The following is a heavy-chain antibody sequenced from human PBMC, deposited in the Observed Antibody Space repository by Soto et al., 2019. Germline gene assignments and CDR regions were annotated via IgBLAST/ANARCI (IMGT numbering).Heavy chain of an antibody. Sequence: QVQLVESGGGVVQPGRSLRLSCAASGFTFSGYAMHWVRQAPGKGLEWVAFISHDGSNKYYADSVKGRFTISRDNSKNALYLQMNSLRAEDTAVYYCARGGTPVDYWGQGTLVTVSS. J-gene: IGHJ4*02. CDR1: GFTFSGYA. CDR3: ARGGTPVDY. D-gene: IGHD1-1*01. V-gene: IGHV3-30-3*01. CDR2: ISHDGSNK.